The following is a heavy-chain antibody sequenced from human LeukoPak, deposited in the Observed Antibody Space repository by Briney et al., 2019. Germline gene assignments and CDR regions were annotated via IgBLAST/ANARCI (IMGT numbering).Heavy chain of an antibody. D-gene: IGHD3-22*01. CDR1: GFTFSNAW. CDR2: IKSKTDGGTT. V-gene: IGHV3-15*07. CDR3: TTDPTPGYYDSSGYLRGYFDY. Sequence: GGSLRLSCAASGFTFSNAWMNWVRQAPGKGLEWVGRIKSKTDGGTTDYAAPVKGRFTISRDDSKNTLYLQMNSLKTEDTAVYYCTTDPTPGYYDSSGYLRGYFDYWGQGTLVTVSS. J-gene: IGHJ4*02.